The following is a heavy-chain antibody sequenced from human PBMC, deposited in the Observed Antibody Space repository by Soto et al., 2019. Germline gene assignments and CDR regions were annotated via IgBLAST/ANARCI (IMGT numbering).Heavy chain of an antibody. D-gene: IGHD3-3*02. CDR1: GGTFSSYT. CDR2: IIPILGIA. J-gene: IGHJ3*02. CDR3: ARSSILERQSPLDI. Sequence: ASVKVSCKASGGTFSSYTISWVRQAPGQGLEWMGRIIPILGIANYAQKFQGRVTITADKSTSTAYMELSSLRSEDTAVYYCARSSILERQSPLDIWGQRTMVTVS. V-gene: IGHV1-69*02.